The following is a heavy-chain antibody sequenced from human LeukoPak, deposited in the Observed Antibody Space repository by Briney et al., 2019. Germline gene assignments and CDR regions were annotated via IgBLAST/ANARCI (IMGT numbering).Heavy chain of an antibody. Sequence: SETLSLTCTVSGGSISSGDYYWSWIRQPPGKGLEWIGYIYYSGSTYYNPSLKSRVTISVDTSKNQFSLKLSSVTAADTAVYYCARGHLVYAISPSRFDPWGQGTLVTVSS. V-gene: IGHV4-30-4*01. CDR3: ARGHLVYAISPSRFDP. D-gene: IGHD2-8*01. CDR1: GGSISSGDYY. J-gene: IGHJ5*02. CDR2: IYYSGST.